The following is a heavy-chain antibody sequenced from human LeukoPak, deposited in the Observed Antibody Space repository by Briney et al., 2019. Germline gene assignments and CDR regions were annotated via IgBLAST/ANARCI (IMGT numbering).Heavy chain of an antibody. CDR2: IKQDGGEK. V-gene: IGHV3-7*05. Sequence: GGSLRLSCVGSGFTFSNYQMNCVRKAPGKGLEWVAKIKQDGGEKHYVDSVKGRFTISRDNAKNSLYLQMSSLSAEDTAVYYCARWFSGSGGWVLDYWGQGTLVTVSS. D-gene: IGHD3-10*01. CDR1: GFTFSNYQ. CDR3: ARWFSGSGGWVLDY. J-gene: IGHJ4*02.